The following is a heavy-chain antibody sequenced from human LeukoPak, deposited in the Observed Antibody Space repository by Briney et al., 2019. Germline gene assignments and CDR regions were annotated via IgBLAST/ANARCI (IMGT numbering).Heavy chain of an antibody. J-gene: IGHJ6*03. D-gene: IGHD3-10*01. Sequence: GASVRVSCKASGGTFSSYAISWGRQAPGQGLEWMGWINPNSGGTNYAQKFQGRVTMTRDTSISTAYMGLSRLRSDDTAVYYCARAQTLPGAYYYYLDVWGKGTTVTVSS. CDR2: INPNSGGT. CDR3: ARAQTLPGAYYYYLDV. V-gene: IGHV1-2*02. CDR1: GGTFSSYA.